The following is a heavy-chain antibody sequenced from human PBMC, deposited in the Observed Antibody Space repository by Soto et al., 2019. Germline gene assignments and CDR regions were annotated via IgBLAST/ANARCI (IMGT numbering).Heavy chain of an antibody. Sequence: QVQLVQSGAEVKKPGASVNVSCKASGYTFTSYAIHWVRQAPGQRLEWMGWINAGNGNTKYSQSFQGRVTIARDTIASTAYMELSSLRSEDTAVYYCARGSRREYWGQGTLVTVSS. CDR1: GYTFTSYA. V-gene: IGHV1-3*01. CDR3: ARGSRREY. CDR2: INAGNGNT. J-gene: IGHJ4*02. D-gene: IGHD6-13*01.